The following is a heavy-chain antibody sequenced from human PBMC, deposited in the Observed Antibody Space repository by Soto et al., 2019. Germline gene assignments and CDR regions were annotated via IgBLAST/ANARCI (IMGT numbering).Heavy chain of an antibody. Sequence: SETLSLTCTVSGGSISSYYWSWIRQPPGKGLEWIGYIYYSGSTNYNPSLKSRVTISVDTSKNQFSLKLSSVTAADTAVYYCARSMRSSSSVYYYFMDVWGKGTKVTVSS. D-gene: IGHD6-6*01. V-gene: IGHV4-59*01. CDR3: ARSMRSSSSVYYYFMDV. J-gene: IGHJ6*03. CDR1: GGSISSYY. CDR2: IYYSGST.